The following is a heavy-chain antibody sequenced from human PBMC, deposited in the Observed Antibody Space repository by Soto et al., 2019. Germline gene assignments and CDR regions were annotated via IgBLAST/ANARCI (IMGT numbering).Heavy chain of an antibody. J-gene: IGHJ5*02. D-gene: IGHD1-1*01. CDR1: GYSFTNND. CDR2: MNPGSGDT. Sequence: ASVKVSCKASGYSFTNNDVSWVRQATGQGLEWMGWMNPGSGDTGYAQKFQGRVTMTRDISIATAYMELSSLRSDDTAIYYCARMEPFGSLTGSAPGGQGPLVP. CDR3: ARMEPFGSLTGSAP. V-gene: IGHV1-8*01.